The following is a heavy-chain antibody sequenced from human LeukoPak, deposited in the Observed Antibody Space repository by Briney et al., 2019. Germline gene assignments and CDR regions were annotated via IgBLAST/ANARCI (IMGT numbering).Heavy chain of an antibody. V-gene: IGHV3-23*01. CDR3: AKKYRSVHFFYMDV. CDR2: ISGSGGST. CDR1: GFTFSNYG. Sequence: GGSLRLSCAASGFTFSNYGMNWVRQAPGKGLDWVSAISGSGGSTYYADSVKGRFTISRDNSKNTLYLQMNSLRAEDTAIYYCAKKYRSVHFFYMDVWGKGTTVTISS. D-gene: IGHD2-2*01. J-gene: IGHJ6*03.